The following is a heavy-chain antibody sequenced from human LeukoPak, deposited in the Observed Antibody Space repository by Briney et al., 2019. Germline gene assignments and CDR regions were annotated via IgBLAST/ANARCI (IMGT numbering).Heavy chain of an antibody. V-gene: IGHV3-48*03. CDR2: ISSSGSTI. CDR1: GFTFSSYE. D-gene: IGHD1-26*01. Sequence: GGSLRLSCAASGFTFSSYEMNWVRQAPGKGLEWVSYISSSGSTIYYADSVKGRFTISRDNAKNSLYLQMNSLRAEDTAVYYCAREGGSYSPIDYWGQGTLVTVSS. CDR3: AREGGSYSPIDY. J-gene: IGHJ4*02.